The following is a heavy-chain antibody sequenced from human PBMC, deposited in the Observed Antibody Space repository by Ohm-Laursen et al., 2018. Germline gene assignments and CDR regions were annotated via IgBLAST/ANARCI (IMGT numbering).Heavy chain of an antibody. CDR2: SSSSSSYI. J-gene: IGHJ3*02. V-gene: IGHV3-21*01. Sequence: LRLSCAASGFTCSSYSIYWVRQAPGKGLEWVSFSSSSSSYINYADSVKSRFTISRDNTKNSLYLQMKSLRAEDTAVYYFARASYCGGNCYSAFDIWGQGTMVTVSS. D-gene: IGHD2-21*02. CDR3: ARASYCGGNCYSAFDI. CDR1: GFTCSSYS.